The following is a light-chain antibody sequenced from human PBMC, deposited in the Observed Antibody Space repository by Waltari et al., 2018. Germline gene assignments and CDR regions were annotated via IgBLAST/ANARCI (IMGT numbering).Light chain of an antibody. V-gene: IGKV1-39*01. J-gene: IGKJ1*01. CDR2: ATS. Sequence: DIQMTQSPSSLSASVGDRAPTTCRASQSISNNLNWYQQKPGKAPKLLIYATSVLQSGVPSRFSGRGSGTDFTLTISSLQPEDFATYYCQQTYSTWTFGQGTAVEIK. CDR3: QQTYSTWT. CDR1: QSISNN.